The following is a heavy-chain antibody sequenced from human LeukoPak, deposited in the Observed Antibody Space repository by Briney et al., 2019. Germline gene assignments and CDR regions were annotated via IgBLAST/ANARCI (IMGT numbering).Heavy chain of an antibody. V-gene: IGHV4-59*01. J-gene: IGHJ5*02. CDR3: VRSKSGAYGWFDP. D-gene: IGHD2-15*01. CDR1: GGSISSYY. Sequence: TSETLSLTCTVSGGSISSYYWSWIRQPPGKGLEWIGYIYYSGITNYNPSLKSRVTISVDTSKNQFSLKLSSVTAADTAVYYCVRSKSGAYGWFDPWGQGTLVTVSS. CDR2: IYYSGIT.